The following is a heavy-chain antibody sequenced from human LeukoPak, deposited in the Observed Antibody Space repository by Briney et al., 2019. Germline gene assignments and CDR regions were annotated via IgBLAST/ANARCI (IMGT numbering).Heavy chain of an antibody. CDR1: GYTFTTYG. CDR3: AREAVRVRGVWYFDY. J-gene: IGHJ4*02. D-gene: IGHD3-10*01. V-gene: IGHV1-18*01. Sequence: ASVKVSCKASGYTFTTYGIYWLRQAPGQGLEWMGWISAYNGNTNYAQKLQGRVTMTTDTSTSTAYMELRSLRSDDTAVYYCAREAVRVRGVWYFDYWGQGTLVTVSS. CDR2: ISAYNGNT.